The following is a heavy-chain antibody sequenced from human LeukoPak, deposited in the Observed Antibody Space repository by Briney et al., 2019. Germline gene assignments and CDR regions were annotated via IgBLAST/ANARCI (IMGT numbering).Heavy chain of an antibody. V-gene: IGHV3-66*01. CDR1: GFTFSSYP. J-gene: IGHJ4*02. D-gene: IGHD1-7*01. Sequence: PGGSLRLSCATSGFTFSSYPMSWVRQAPGRGLEWVSVIYSGGSTYYADSVKGRFTISRDNAKNSLCLQMNSLRAEDTAVYYCARDEHNWNYVGWGQGTLVTVSS. CDR2: IYSGGST. CDR3: ARDEHNWNYVG.